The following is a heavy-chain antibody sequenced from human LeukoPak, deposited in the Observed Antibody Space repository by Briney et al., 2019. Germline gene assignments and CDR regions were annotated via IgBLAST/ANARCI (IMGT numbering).Heavy chain of an antibody. CDR1: GFTFSSYA. V-gene: IGHV3-23*01. J-gene: IGHJ3*02. D-gene: IGHD1-1*01. CDR3: AKTGQTTGTTLDAFDI. Sequence: GGSLRLSCAASGFTFSSYAMSWVRQAPGKGLEWVSAISGSGGSKYYADSVKGRFTISRDNPKNTLYLQMNSLRAEDTGVYYCAKTGQTTGTTLDAFDIWGQGTMVSVSS. CDR2: ISGSGGSK.